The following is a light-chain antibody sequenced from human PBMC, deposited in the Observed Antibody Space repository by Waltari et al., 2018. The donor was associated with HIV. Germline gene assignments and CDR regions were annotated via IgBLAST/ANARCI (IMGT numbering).Light chain of an antibody. CDR1: NIGSES. CDR3: QVWDSTTDHYV. Sequence: SSVLTQSPSVSVAPGQTASITCGGNNIGSESVHWYQQKPGQAPVLVIYYDSDRPSGITERFSGSKSGNTATLTISRVEAGDEADYYCQVWDSTTDHYVFGTGAKVTVL. J-gene: IGLJ1*01. CDR2: YDS. V-gene: IGLV3-21*04.